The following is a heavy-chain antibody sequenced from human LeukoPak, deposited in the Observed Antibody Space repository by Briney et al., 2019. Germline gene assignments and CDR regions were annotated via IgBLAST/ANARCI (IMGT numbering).Heavy chain of an antibody. Sequence: SETLSLTCTVSGYSITTGYYWAWIRQPPGKGLEWIGYIYYSGSTNYNPSLKSRVTISVDTSKNQFSLKLSSVTAADTAFYYCAREGGYASPFDYWGQGMLVTVSS. D-gene: IGHD5-12*01. CDR3: AREGGYASPFDY. J-gene: IGHJ4*02. CDR1: GYSITTGYY. CDR2: IYYSGST. V-gene: IGHV4-61*01.